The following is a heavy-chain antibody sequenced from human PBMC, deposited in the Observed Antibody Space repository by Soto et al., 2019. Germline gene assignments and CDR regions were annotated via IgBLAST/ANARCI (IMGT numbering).Heavy chain of an antibody. J-gene: IGHJ6*02. Sequence: QITLKESGPTLVKPTQTLTLTCTFSGFSLSTSGVGVAWIRQPPEKALEWLALIYWDDDKRYRPSLESRLTITKDTSKIQVVLTMTNMDSVGTATYYCAYLPCSGGSCYWFSFSGMDVWGQGTTVTVSS. D-gene: IGHD2-15*01. CDR2: IYWDDDK. CDR3: AYLPCSGGSCYWFSFSGMDV. CDR1: GFSLSTSGVG. V-gene: IGHV2-5*02.